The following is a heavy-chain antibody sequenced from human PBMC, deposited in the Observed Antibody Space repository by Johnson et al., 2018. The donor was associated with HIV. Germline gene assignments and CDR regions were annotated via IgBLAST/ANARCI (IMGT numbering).Heavy chain of an antibody. CDR1: GFTVSSNY. D-gene: IGHD1-26*01. CDR2: IYSGGST. Sequence: VQLVESGGGLIQPGGSLRLSCAASGFTVSSNYMSWVRQAPGKGLEWVSVIYSGGSTYYADSVKCRFTISRDNSKNTLDLQMNRLRAQDTAVYYCARDWEGYAFDIWGQGTMVTVSS. V-gene: IGHV3-66*03. J-gene: IGHJ3*02. CDR3: ARDWEGYAFDI.